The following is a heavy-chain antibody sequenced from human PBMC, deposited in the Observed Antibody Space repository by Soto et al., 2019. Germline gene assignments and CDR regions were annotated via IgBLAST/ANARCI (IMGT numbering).Heavy chain of an antibody. D-gene: IGHD3-22*01. CDR3: ARDRGDYYDSSGYPFS. CDR2: ISYDGSNK. J-gene: IGHJ4*02. Sequence: HPGGSLRLSCAASGFTFSSYAMHWVRQAPGKGLEWVAVISYDGSNKYYADSVKGRFTISRDNSKNTLYLQMNSLRAEDTAVYYCARDRGDYYDSSGYPFSWGQGTLVTVPQ. CDR1: GFTFSSYA. V-gene: IGHV3-30-3*01.